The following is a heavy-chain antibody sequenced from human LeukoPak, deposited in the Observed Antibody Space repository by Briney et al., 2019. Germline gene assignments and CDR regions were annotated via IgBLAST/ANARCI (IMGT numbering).Heavy chain of an antibody. CDR2: ISAHNGNT. J-gene: IGHJ6*02. V-gene: IGHV1-18*04. CDR1: GYTFTSYG. Sequence: EASVKVSCKASGYTFTSYGISWVRQAPGQGLEWMGWISAHNGNTNYAQKLQGRVTMTTDTSTSTAYMELRSLRSDDTAVYYCARDSEARYYYYGMDVWGQGTTVTVSS. CDR3: ARDSEARYYYYGMDV.